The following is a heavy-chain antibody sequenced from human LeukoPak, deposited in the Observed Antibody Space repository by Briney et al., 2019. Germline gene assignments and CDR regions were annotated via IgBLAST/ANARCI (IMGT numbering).Heavy chain of an antibody. J-gene: IGHJ4*02. CDR2: IWYDGSNK. V-gene: IGHV3-33*01. Sequence: GGSLRLSCAASGFSFRRYGIHWVRQAPGKGLEWVAVIWYDGSNKYYVDSVKGRFTISRDNSKNTLYLQMNSLGAEDTAVYYCARDEDHYFDYWGQGTLVTVSS. CDR3: ARDEDHYFDY. CDR1: GFSFRRYG.